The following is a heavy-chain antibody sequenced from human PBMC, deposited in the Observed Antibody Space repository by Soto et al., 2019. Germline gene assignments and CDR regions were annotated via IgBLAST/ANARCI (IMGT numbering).Heavy chain of an antibody. CDR3: VQSRCGGDCLQSYSSHSYYGLDV. V-gene: IGHV2-5*02. CDR1: GLSLSTTGVG. J-gene: IGHJ6*02. D-gene: IGHD2-21*02. CDR2: IYWDDDK. Sequence: SGPTLVNPTQTLTLTCTFSGLSLSTTGVGVGWIRQPPGKALEWLALIYWDDDKRYSPSLKSRLTITKDTSKNQVVLTMTNMDPVDTATYYCVQSRCGGDCLQSYSSHSYYGLDVWGQGTTVTVSS.